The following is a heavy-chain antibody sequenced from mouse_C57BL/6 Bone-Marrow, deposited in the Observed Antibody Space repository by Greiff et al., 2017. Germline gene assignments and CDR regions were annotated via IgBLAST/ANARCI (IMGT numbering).Heavy chain of an antibody. J-gene: IGHJ2*01. CDR1: GFTFSDYG. CDR2: ISSGSSTI. CDR3: AILYDGYFDY. Sequence: EVQLVESGGGLVKPGGSLKLSCAASGFTFSDYGMHWVRQAPEKGLEWVAYISSGSSTIYYADTVKGRFTISRDNAKNTLFLQMTSLRSEDTAMYYCAILYDGYFDYWGQGTTRTVSS. D-gene: IGHD2-3*01. V-gene: IGHV5-17*01.